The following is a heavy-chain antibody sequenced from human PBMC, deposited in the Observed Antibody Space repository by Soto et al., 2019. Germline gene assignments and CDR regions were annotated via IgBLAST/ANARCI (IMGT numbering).Heavy chain of an antibody. J-gene: IGHJ6*02. CDR3: ARAYCSGGSCYSGMDV. D-gene: IGHD2-15*01. V-gene: IGHV1-18*01. Sequence: QVQLVQSGAEVKKPGASVKVSCKASGYTFTSYGISWVRQAPGQGLEWMGWISAYNGNTNYAQKLQGRVTMTTDTSTSTAYMELRSLRSDYTAVYYCARAYCSGGSCYSGMDVWGQGTTVTVSS. CDR1: GYTFTSYG. CDR2: ISAYNGNT.